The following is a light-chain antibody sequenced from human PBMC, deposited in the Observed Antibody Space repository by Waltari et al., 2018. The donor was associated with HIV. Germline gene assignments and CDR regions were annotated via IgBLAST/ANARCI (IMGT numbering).Light chain of an antibody. Sequence: ENVMTQSPATLSVSPGARATLSCRANQSVSVNLARYQQKPGQPPRLLSYAASTRATDIPARFSGSGSGTEFTLTISSLHSEDFAVYHCQQYNNWPRTFGQGTKLEIK. CDR3: QQYNNWPRT. CDR1: QSVSVN. CDR2: AAS. V-gene: IGKV3-15*01. J-gene: IGKJ2*01.